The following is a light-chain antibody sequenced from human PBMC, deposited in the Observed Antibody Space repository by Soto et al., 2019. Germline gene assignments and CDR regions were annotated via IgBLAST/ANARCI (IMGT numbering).Light chain of an antibody. CDR1: QRVLYSSTNKNY. V-gene: IGKV4-1*01. Sequence: DIVMTQSPDSLAVSLGERATINCQSSQRVLYSSTNKNYLAWYQQKPGQPPKLLIYWASTREAGVPDRFSGSGSATGFALTINTLQAEDVAVYDCQQYYRAPWTFGQGTKVEVK. CDR2: WAS. J-gene: IGKJ1*01. CDR3: QQYYRAPWT.